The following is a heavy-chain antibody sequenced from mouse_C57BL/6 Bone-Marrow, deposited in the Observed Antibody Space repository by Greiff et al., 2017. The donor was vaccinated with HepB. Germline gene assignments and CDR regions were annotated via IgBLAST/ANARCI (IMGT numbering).Heavy chain of an antibody. J-gene: IGHJ3*01. CDR3: AYYDYDVGFAY. D-gene: IGHD2-4*01. CDR2: IWGVGST. V-gene: IGHV2-6*01. Sequence: VMLVESGPGLVAPSQCLSITCTVSGFSLTSYGVDWVRQSPGKGLEWLGVIWGVGSTNYKSARKSRLSISKDNSKSQVFLKMNSLQTDDTAMYYCAYYDYDVGFAYWGQGTLVTVSA. CDR1: GFSLTSYG.